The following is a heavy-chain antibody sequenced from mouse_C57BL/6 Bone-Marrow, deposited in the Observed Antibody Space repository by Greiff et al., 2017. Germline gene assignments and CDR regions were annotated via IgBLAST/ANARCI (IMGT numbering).Heavy chain of an antibody. J-gene: IGHJ1*03. CDR2: IDPSDSYT. CDR3: ARTITTVVAHWYFDV. Sequence: QVQLQQPGAELVRPGTSVKLSCKASGYTFTSYWMHWVKQRPGQGLEWIGVIDPSDSYTNYNQKFKGKATLTVDTSSSTAYMQRSSLTSEDSAVYYCARTITTVVAHWYFDVWGTGTTVTVSS. D-gene: IGHD1-1*01. CDR1: GYTFTSYW. V-gene: IGHV1-59*01.